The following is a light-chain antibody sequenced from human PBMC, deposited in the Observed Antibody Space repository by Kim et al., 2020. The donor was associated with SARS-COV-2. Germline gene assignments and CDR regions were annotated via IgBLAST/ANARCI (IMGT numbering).Light chain of an antibody. CDR2: LAS. J-gene: IGKJ2*01. Sequence: DIQMTQSPSTLSASVGDRVTITCRASENIGTWLAWYQQEPGRAPRLLIYLASTLESGVPSRFSGTGSGTEFSLTISSLQPDDFATYYCQHYSRFPYTFGQGTKLEI. CDR3: QHYSRFPYT. V-gene: IGKV1-5*03. CDR1: ENIGTW.